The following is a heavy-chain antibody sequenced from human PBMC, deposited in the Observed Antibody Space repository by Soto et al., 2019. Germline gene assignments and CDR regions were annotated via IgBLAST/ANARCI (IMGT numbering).Heavy chain of an antibody. V-gene: IGHV1-18*01. CDR2: ISAYNGNT. CDR1: GYTFTSYA. CDR3: ARDGVGYCISTSCLNWFDP. D-gene: IGHD2-2*03. J-gene: IGHJ5*02. Sequence: QVQLVQSGAEVKKPGASVKVSCKASGYTFTSYAISWVRQAPGQGLEWMGWISAYNGNTNYAQKLQGRVTMTTDTSTSTAYMELRSLRSDDTAVYYCARDGVGYCISTSCLNWFDPWGQGTLVTVSS.